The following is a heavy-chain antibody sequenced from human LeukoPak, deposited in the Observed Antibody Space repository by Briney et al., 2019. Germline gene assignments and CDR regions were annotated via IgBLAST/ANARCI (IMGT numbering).Heavy chain of an antibody. Sequence: PGGSLRLSCAASGFTFSSYGMPWVRQAPGKGLEWVAFIRYDGSNKYYADSVKGRFTISRDNSKNTLYLQMNSLRAEDTAVYYGAKQSVATGDFDYWGQGTLVTVSS. V-gene: IGHV3-30*02. J-gene: IGHJ4*02. CDR2: IRYDGSNK. CDR1: GFTFSSYG. CDR3: AKQSVATGDFDY. D-gene: IGHD5-12*01.